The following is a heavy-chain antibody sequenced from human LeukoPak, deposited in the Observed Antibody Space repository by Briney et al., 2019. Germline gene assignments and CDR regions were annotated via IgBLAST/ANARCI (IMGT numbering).Heavy chain of an antibody. V-gene: IGHV3-48*01. J-gene: IGHJ4*02. Sequence: GGSLRLSCAASGFTFSSYSMNWVRQAPGKGLEWVSYISSSSSTIYYADSVKGRFTISRDNAKNSLYLQMNSLRAEDTAVYYCARDGGSTIFGVVIIRFDYWGQGTLVTVSS. D-gene: IGHD3-3*01. CDR1: GFTFSSYS. CDR2: ISSSSSTI. CDR3: ARDGGSTIFGVVIIRFDY.